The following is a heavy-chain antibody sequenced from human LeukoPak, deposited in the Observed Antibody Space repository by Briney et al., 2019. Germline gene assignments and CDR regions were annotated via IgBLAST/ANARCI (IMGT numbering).Heavy chain of an antibody. V-gene: IGHV3-21*01. CDR1: GFPVSGNY. CDR3: ASPRYDSSGYYGIIGY. J-gene: IGHJ4*02. CDR2: ISRSSNYK. D-gene: IGHD3-22*01. Sequence: GGSLRLSCAVSGFPVSGNYMNWVRQAPGKGLEWVSSISRSSNYKYYADSVKGRFTISRDNAKNSLYLQMNSLRAEDTALYYCASPRYDSSGYYGIIGYWGQGTLVTVSS.